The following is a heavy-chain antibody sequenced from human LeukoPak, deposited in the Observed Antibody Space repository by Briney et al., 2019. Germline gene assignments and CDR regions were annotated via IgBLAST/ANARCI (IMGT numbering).Heavy chain of an antibody. CDR3: ARDDFGELDFDY. D-gene: IGHD3-10*01. CDR2: ISTSGGTT. Sequence: GSLRLSCAASGFTFSNYEMNWVRQAPGKGLEWVSHISTSGGTTYYADSVKGRFSISRDNAKKSLFLQMNSLRAEDTAVYYCARDDFGELDFDYWGQGTLLTVSS. CDR1: GFTFSNYE. V-gene: IGHV3-48*03. J-gene: IGHJ4*02.